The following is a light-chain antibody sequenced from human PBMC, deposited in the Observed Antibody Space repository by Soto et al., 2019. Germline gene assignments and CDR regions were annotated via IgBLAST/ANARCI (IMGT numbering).Light chain of an antibody. J-gene: IGKJ4*01. CDR3: QQNNKWPPVT. V-gene: IGKV3-15*01. Sequence: EVVMTQSPATVSVSPGEGVTLSCRASQTISNYLAWYQQKPGQAPRLLIYGASTRATGVPARFSGGGSGTEFTLTISSLQSEDFAFYYCQQNNKWPPVTFGGGTKVEIK. CDR2: GAS. CDR1: QTISNY.